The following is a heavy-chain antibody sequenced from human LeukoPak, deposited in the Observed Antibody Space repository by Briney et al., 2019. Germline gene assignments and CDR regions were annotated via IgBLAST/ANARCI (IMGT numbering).Heavy chain of an antibody. CDR3: AREHDWSDFDY. J-gene: IGHJ4*02. D-gene: IGHD3-3*01. CDR2: ISYRGGT. CDR1: GGSVTSGSYY. Sequence: WETLSLTCTVSGGSVTSGSYYWGWIRQPPGKELEWLGYISYRGGTNYNPSLKSRVTISADTSKNQFSLKLSSVTAADTAVYYCAREHDWSDFDYWGQGTLVTVPS. V-gene: IGHV4-61*01.